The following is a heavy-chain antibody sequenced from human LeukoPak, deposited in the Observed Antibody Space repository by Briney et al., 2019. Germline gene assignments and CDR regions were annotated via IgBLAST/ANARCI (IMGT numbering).Heavy chain of an antibody. CDR1: GGSISSGGYY. J-gene: IGHJ4*02. D-gene: IGHD4-17*01. V-gene: IGHV4-31*03. CDR3: ARADYGDYVGY. CDR2: IYYSGST. Sequence: SQTLSLTCTVSGGSISSGGYYWSWIRRHPGKGLEWIGYIYYSGSTYYNPSLKSRVTISVDTPKNQFSLKLSSVTAADTAVYYCARADYGDYVGYWGQGTLVTVSS.